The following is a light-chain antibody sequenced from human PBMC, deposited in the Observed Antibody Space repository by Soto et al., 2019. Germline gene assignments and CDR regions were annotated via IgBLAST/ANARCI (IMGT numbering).Light chain of an antibody. CDR3: PQYGSSSWT. CDR1: QSVSSSY. Sequence: EIVLTQSPGTLSLSPGERATLSCRASQSVSSSYLAWYQQKPGQAPRLLIYGASSMATGIPDRFSGSGSGTEFTFTISRLESEDFAVYYCPQYGSSSWTYSLGTKGEIK. V-gene: IGKV3-20*01. CDR2: GAS. J-gene: IGKJ1*01.